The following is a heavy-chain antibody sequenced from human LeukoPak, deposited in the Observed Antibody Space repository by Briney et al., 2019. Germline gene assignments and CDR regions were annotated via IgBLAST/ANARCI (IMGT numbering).Heavy chain of an antibody. Sequence: ASVKVSCKASGGTFSSYAISWVRQAPGQGLEWMGGIIPIFGTANYAQKFQGRVTITADESTSTAYMELSRLRSDDTAVYYCTRDAGGGDCYSCPNWFDPWGQGTLVTVSS. J-gene: IGHJ5*02. CDR2: IIPIFGTA. V-gene: IGHV1-69*13. D-gene: IGHD2-21*02. CDR3: TRDAGGGDCYSCPNWFDP. CDR1: GGTFSSYA.